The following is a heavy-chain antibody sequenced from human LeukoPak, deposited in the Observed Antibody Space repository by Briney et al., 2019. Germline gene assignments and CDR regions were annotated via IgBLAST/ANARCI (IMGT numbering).Heavy chain of an antibody. J-gene: IGHJ4*02. Sequence: ASVKVSCKVSGYTLTELSMHWVRQAPGKGLEWMGGFDPEDGETIYAQKFQGRVTMTEDTSTDTACMELSSLRSEDTAVYYCATGMYGDYFFDYWGQGTLVTVSS. CDR3: ATGMYGDYFFDY. CDR1: GYTLTELS. CDR2: FDPEDGET. V-gene: IGHV1-24*01. D-gene: IGHD4-17*01.